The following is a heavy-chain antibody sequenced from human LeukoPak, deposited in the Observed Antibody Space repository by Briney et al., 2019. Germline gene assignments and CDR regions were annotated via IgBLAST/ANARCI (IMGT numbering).Heavy chain of an antibody. J-gene: IGHJ3*02. CDR2: IIPIFGTA. CDR3: ARGTYYYDSSGYFFWGDAFDI. D-gene: IGHD3-22*01. CDR1: GGTFSSYA. Sequence: GASVKVSCKASGGTFSSYAISWVRQAPGQGLEWMGGIIPIFGTANYAQKFQGRVTITADESTSTAYMELSSLRSEDTAVYYCARGTYYYDSSGYFFWGDAFDIWGQGTMVTVSS. V-gene: IGHV1-69*13.